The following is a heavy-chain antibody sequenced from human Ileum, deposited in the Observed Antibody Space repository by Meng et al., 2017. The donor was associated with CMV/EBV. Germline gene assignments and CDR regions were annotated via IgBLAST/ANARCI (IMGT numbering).Heavy chain of an antibody. Sequence: GGSLRLSCAASGFTFSSYAMTWVRLAPGKGLEWVSAISGSGGNTYYADSVKGRFTISRDNSKNTLYLQMNSLRAEDTAVYYCAKGDRAVAALNWFAPWGQGTLVTVSS. CDR3: AKGDRAVAALNWFAP. CDR1: GFTFSSYA. CDR2: ISGSGGNT. J-gene: IGHJ5*02. V-gene: IGHV3-23*01. D-gene: IGHD6-19*01.